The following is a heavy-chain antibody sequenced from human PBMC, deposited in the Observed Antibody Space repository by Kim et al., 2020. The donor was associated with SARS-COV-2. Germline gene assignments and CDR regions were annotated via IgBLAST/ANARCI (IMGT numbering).Heavy chain of an antibody. CDR3: ARAPAVYSGFDPDC. CDR1: GFTFSHFV. D-gene: IGHD5-12*01. J-gene: IGHJ4*02. V-gene: IGHV3-23*01. Sequence: GGSLRLSCAASGFTFSHFVMNWVRQAPGGGLEWVAAIHNNGGDTYYADSVKGRFTISRDNSRNTVVLQMNSLRAEDTAVYYCARAPAVYSGFDPDCWGQGTLVTVSS. CDR2: IHNNGGDT.